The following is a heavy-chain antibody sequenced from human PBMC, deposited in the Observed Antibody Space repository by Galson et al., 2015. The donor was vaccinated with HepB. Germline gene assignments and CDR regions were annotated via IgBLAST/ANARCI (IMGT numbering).Heavy chain of an antibody. V-gene: IGHV3-11*06. CDR3: ARVGRVVVPAAFDY. CDR2: ISSSSSYT. CDR1: GFTFSNYY. D-gene: IGHD2-2*01. J-gene: IGHJ4*02. Sequence: SLRLSCAASGFTFSNYYMSWIRQAPGKGLEWVSYISSSSSYTYYADSVKGRFTISRVNSKNTLYLQMNSLRAEDTAVYYCARVGRVVVPAAFDYWGQGTLVTVSS.